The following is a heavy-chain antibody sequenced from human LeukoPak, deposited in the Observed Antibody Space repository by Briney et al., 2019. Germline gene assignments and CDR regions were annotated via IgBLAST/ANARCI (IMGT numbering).Heavy chain of an antibody. J-gene: IGHJ4*02. CDR1: GYTLTELS. Sequence: GASVKVSCKASGYTLTELSMHWVRQAPGKGLEWMGGFDPEDGETIYAQKFQGRVTMTEDTSTDTAYMELSSLRSEDTAVYYCATESSSSWYGLNRNYFDYWGQGTLVTVSS. CDR3: ATESSSSWYGLNRNYFDY. D-gene: IGHD6-13*01. CDR2: FDPEDGET. V-gene: IGHV1-24*01.